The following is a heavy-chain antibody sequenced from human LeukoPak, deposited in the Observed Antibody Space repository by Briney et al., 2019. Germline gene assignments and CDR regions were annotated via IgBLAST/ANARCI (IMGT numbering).Heavy chain of an antibody. CDR3: ARDYGGSSPFDY. J-gene: IGHJ4*02. CDR2: ISSSGSTI. D-gene: IGHD4-23*01. CDR1: GFTFSTYA. V-gene: IGHV3-48*03. Sequence: GGSLRLSCAASGFTFSTYAMSWVRQAPGKGLEWVSYISSSGSTIYYADSVKGRFTISRDNAKNSLYLQMNSLRTEDTAVYYCARDYGGSSPFDYWGQGTLVTVSS.